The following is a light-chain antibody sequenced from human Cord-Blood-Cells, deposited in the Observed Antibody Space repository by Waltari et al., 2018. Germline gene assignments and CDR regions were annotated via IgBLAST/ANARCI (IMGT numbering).Light chain of an antibody. CDR2: AAS. Sequence: VIWMTHSPSLLSASTGDRVTSSCRPSQGISSYLAWYQQKPGKAPALLIYAASTLQSGVTSKFSGSGSGTDFTLTISSLQSEDFATYYCQQYYSFPLTFGQGTKVEIK. CDR1: QGISSY. J-gene: IGKJ1*01. CDR3: QQYYSFPLT. V-gene: IGKV1D-8*03.